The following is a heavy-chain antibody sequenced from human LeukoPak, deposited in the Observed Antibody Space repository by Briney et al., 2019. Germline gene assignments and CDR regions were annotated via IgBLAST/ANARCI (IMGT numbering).Heavy chain of an antibody. CDR3: ARESGSGQLDY. CDR1: GYTFRNYG. J-gene: IGHJ4*02. Sequence: ASMKVSCKASGYTFRNYGLTWVRQAPGQGLEWMGWINASNGNTNYAQNFKGRVTMTTDTSTGTAYMELRSLRSGDTGVYFCARESGSGQLDYWGQGTLVTVS. D-gene: IGHD6-19*01. V-gene: IGHV1-18*01. CDR2: INASNGNT.